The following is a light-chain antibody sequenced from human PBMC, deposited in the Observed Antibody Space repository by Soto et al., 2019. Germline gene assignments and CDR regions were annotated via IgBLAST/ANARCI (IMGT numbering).Light chain of an antibody. CDR3: QQRSDWLPIT. CDR1: QSVSES. V-gene: IGKV3-11*01. J-gene: IGKJ5*01. Sequence: IVVPQSPATRSLYPGERATLSFRASQSVSESLAWYQQKPGQAPRLLIYDVSYRATGIPVRFSGSGSGTDFTLTISSLEPEDFAVYYCQQRSDWLPITFGQGTRLEIK. CDR2: DVS.